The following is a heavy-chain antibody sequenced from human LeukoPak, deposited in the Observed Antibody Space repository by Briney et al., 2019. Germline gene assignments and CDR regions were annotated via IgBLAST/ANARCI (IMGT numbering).Heavy chain of an antibody. CDR2: ISSSSTYI. D-gene: IGHD3-22*01. J-gene: IGHJ3*02. Sequence: GGSLRLSCAASGFTFSSYSMNWVRQAPGKGLEWVSSISSSSTYIYYADSVKGRFTISRDNVRSSLYLQMNSLRAEDTAVYYCARTSSGYSSDVFDIWGQGTMVAVSS. CDR3: ARTSSGYSSDVFDI. CDR1: GFTFSSYS. V-gene: IGHV3-21*01.